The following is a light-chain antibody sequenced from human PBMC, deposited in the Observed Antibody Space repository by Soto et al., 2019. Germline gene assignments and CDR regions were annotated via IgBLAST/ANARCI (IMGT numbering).Light chain of an antibody. CDR2: AAS. V-gene: IGKV1-27*01. J-gene: IGKJ4*01. Sequence: ILMTQSPSSLSAFFGDRATITCRASQGIGNFLAWYQQNPGKVPKLLIYAASTLQSGVPSRFSGSGSGTDFTLTISRLQTEAVATYYCQKWKVAPFTVGEGTKV. CDR1: QGIGNF. CDR3: QKWKVAPFT.